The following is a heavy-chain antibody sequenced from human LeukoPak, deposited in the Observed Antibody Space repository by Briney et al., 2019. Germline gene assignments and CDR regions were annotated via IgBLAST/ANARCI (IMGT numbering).Heavy chain of an antibody. D-gene: IGHD1-26*01. CDR2: ISGSGGST. V-gene: IGHV3-23*01. Sequence: GGSLRLSCATSRFTFSRYAMSWVRQAPGKGLEWVSAISGSGGSTYYADSVKGRFTISRDNSKNTLYLQMNSLRAEDTAVYYCAKSPWELPGYVDYWGQGTLVTVSS. J-gene: IGHJ4*02. CDR1: RFTFSRYA. CDR3: AKSPWELPGYVDY.